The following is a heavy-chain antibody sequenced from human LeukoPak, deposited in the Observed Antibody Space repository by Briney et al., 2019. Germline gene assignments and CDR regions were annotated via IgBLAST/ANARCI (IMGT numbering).Heavy chain of an antibody. CDR3: ARDNVDYYDSSGLVGEAIDY. CDR2: ISYDGSNK. Sequence: GGSLRLSCAASGFTFSSYAMHWVRQAPGKGLEWVAVISYDGSNKYYADSVKGRFTISRDNSKDTLYLQMNSLRAEDTAVYYCARDNVDYYDSSGLVGEAIDYWGQGILVTVSS. CDR1: GFTFSSYA. J-gene: IGHJ4*02. V-gene: IGHV3-30*04. D-gene: IGHD3-22*01.